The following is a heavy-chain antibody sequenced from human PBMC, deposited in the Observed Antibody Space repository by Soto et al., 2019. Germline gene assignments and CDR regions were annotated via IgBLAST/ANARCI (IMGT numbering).Heavy chain of an antibody. CDR3: ARARRGGYDILTGYYNKGVFDY. CDR2: INPNSGGT. Sequence: GASVKVSCKASGYTFTGYYMHWVRQAPGQGLEWMGWINPNSGGTNYAQKFQGWVTMTRDTSISTAHMELSRLRSDDTAVYYCARARRGGYDILTGYYNKGVFDYWGQGTLVTVSS. J-gene: IGHJ4*02. CDR1: GYTFTGYY. D-gene: IGHD3-9*01. V-gene: IGHV1-2*04.